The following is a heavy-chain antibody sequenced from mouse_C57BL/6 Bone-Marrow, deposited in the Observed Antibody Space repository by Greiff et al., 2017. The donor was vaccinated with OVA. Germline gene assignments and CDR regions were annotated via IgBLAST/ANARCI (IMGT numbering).Heavy chain of an antibody. CDR3: ASAVFAY. Sequence: VQLQQPGAELVKPGASVKLSCKASGYTFTSYWMQWVKQRPGQGLEWIGEIDPSDSYTNYNQPFKGKATLTVDTSSSTAYMQLNSLTSEDSSVYYCASAVFAYWGQGTLVTVSA. J-gene: IGHJ3*01. CDR1: GYTFTSYW. V-gene: IGHV1-50*01. CDR2: IDPSDSYT.